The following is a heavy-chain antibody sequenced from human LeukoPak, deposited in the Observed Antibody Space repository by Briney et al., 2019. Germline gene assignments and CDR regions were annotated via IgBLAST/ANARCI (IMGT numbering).Heavy chain of an antibody. CDR1: GFTFSAYG. Sequence: PGGSLRLSCAASGFTFSAYGMHWVRQAPGEGREWVAIIWYDGGNKYYADSVKGRFTISRDDSKNTLHLQMNNLRAEDAAVYYCAKVRVTYCVTTTCYGDFDFWGQGTLVTVAS. D-gene: IGHD2-2*01. CDR2: IWYDGGNK. CDR3: AKVRVTYCVTTTCYGDFDF. V-gene: IGHV3-33*06. J-gene: IGHJ4*02.